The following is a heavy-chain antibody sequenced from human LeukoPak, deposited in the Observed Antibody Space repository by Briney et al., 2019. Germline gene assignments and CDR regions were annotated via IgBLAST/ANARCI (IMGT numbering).Heavy chain of an antibody. CDR3: ARVPHYYFGYGYFDT. V-gene: IGHV4-61*10. J-gene: IGHJ4*02. CDR1: GGSISSGSYY. Sequence: PSETLSLTCTVSGGSISSGSYYWSWIRQPAGKGLEWIGEIDQSGTTNYNPSLKSRVTISIDTSKKQFSLTLTSMTAADTAVYYCARVPHYYFGYGYFDTWGQGTRVTVSS. CDR2: IDQSGTT. D-gene: IGHD3-10*01.